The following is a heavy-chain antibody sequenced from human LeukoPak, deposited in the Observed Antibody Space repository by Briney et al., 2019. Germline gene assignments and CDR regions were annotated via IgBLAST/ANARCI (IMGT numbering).Heavy chain of an antibody. Sequence: SETLSLTCTVSGGSISSGGYYWSWIRQHPGKGLEWIGYIYYSGSTYHNPSLKSRVTISVDTSKNQFSLKLSSVTAADTAVYYCARAITYYYDSSGYPPAPYYFDYWGQGTLVTVSS. V-gene: IGHV4-31*03. CDR3: ARAITYYYDSSGYPPAPYYFDY. CDR2: IYYSGST. D-gene: IGHD3-22*01. J-gene: IGHJ4*02. CDR1: GGSISSGGYY.